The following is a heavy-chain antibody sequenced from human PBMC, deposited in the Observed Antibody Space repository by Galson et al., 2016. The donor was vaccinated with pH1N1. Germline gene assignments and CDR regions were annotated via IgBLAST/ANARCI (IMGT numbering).Heavy chain of an antibody. CDR1: GFLFSGYT. V-gene: IGHV3-21*01. J-gene: IGHJ4*02. D-gene: IGHD2-21*01. CDR2: ISSTGRNI. CDR3: AREPYFPPYFDN. Sequence: SLRLSCAASGFLFSGYTMNWIRQAPGKGPEWVSSISSTGRNIYSADSLKGRFTISRDNAKSSLYLQISNLRVEDTAVYYCAREPYFPPYFDNWGQGTLVTVSA.